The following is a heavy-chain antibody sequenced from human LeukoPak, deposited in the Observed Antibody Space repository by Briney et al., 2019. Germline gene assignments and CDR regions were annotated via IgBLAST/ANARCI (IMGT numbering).Heavy chain of an antibody. CDR2: ISAYNGNT. D-gene: IGHD3-10*01. V-gene: IGHV1-18*01. CDR3: AKDPRHRLVWFGEETHFYYMDV. CDR1: GYIFTNFA. Sequence: ASVKVSCKASGYIFTNFAISWVRQAPGQGLEWMGWISAYNGNTKYTQKLQGRVTMTTDTSTSTAYMELRSLRSDDTAVYYCAKDPRHRLVWFGEETHFYYMDVWGKGTTVTVSS. J-gene: IGHJ6*03.